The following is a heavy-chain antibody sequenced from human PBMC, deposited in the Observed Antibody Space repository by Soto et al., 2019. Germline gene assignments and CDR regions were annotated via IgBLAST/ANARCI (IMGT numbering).Heavy chain of an antibody. CDR2: INPSGGST. J-gene: IGHJ4*02. D-gene: IGHD2-15*01. CDR1: GYTFTSYY. V-gene: IGHV1-46*01. CDR3: ARDFHGGSSEIDY. Sequence: QVQLVQSGAEVKKPGASVKVSCKASGYTFTSYYMHWVRQAPGQGLEWMGIINPSGGSTSYAQKCQGRVXXTXDXXTSTVYMELSSLRSEDTAVYYCARDFHGGSSEIDYWGQGTLVTVSS.